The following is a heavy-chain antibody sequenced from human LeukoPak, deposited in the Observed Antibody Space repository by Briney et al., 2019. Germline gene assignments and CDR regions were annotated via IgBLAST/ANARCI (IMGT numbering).Heavy chain of an antibody. Sequence: SETLSLTCTVSGGSISSYYWSWIRQPPGKGLEWIGYIYYSGSTNYNPSLKSRVTISVDTSKNQFSLRLSSVTAADTAVYYCARSIAAAGDFDYWGQGALVTVSS. D-gene: IGHD6-13*01. CDR3: ARSIAAAGDFDY. CDR2: IYYSGST. V-gene: IGHV4-59*01. J-gene: IGHJ4*02. CDR1: GGSISSYY.